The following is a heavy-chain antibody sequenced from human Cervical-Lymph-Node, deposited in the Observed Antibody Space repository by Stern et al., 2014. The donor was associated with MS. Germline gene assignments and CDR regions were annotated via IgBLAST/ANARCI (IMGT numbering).Heavy chain of an antibody. CDR2: LTPMFGTS. CDR1: GGNFIMDT. V-gene: IGHV1-69*01. CDR3: ARDQGGIADS. J-gene: IGHJ4*02. D-gene: IGHD6-13*01. Sequence: VQLVESGAEVKKPGSSVKVSCKASGGNFIMDTIRVRQAPGQGLEWMGGLTPMFGTSNHAQKFQGRVTTTADVSTSTAYMELTSLRSEDTAVYFCARDQGGIADSWGQGTLVIVSS.